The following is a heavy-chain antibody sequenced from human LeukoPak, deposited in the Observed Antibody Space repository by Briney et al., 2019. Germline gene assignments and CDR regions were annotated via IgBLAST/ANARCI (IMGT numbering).Heavy chain of an antibody. Sequence: SETLSLTCAAYGGTFSGYYWSWIRQPPGKGLEWIGEINHSESTNYNPSLKSRVTISEDTSKNQFSLKLTSVTAADTAVYYCARLPSRKYTYGYKVGIDYWGQGTLVTVSS. CDR3: ARLPSRKYTYGYKVGIDY. D-gene: IGHD5-18*01. J-gene: IGHJ4*02. V-gene: IGHV4-34*01. CDR1: GGTFSGYY. CDR2: INHSEST.